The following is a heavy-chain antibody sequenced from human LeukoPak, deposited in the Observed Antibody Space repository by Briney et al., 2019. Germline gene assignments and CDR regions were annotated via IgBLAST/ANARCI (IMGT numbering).Heavy chain of an antibody. Sequence: SETLSLTCTVSGDSFSSVTDYWAWIRQPPGKGLEWIASVDYSGGTYYNPSLESRVAISADMSKNQFSLKLTSVTGADTAVYYCARDEGDGQWLENVPFDYWGQGTLVTVSS. J-gene: IGHJ4*02. V-gene: IGHV4-39*07. CDR1: GDSFSSVTDY. CDR2: VDYSGGT. D-gene: IGHD6-19*01. CDR3: ARDEGDGQWLENVPFDY.